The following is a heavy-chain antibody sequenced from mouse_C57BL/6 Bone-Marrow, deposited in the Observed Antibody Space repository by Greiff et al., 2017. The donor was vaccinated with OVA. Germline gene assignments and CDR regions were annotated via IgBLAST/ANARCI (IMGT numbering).Heavy chain of an antibody. J-gene: IGHJ4*01. Sequence: QVQLQQPGAELVKPGASVKLSCKASGYTFTSYWMHWVKQRPGRGLEWIGRIDPNSGGTKYHETFKSKATLTVYKPSSAAYMQLSSLTSEDSAVDDCARDVTTGYYCAMDYWGQGTSVTVSS. D-gene: IGHD2-12*01. CDR3: ARDVTTGYYCAMDY. V-gene: IGHV1-72*01. CDR1: GYTFTSYW. CDR2: IDPNSGGT.